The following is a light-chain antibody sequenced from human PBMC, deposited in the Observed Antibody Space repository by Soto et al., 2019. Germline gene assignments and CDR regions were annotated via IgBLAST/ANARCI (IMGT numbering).Light chain of an antibody. CDR3: QHYGSSLSIT. CDR1: QSVSSSY. CDR2: GAS. V-gene: IGKV3-20*01. Sequence: ESVLTQSPRTLSLSPGERATLSCRASQSVSSSYLAWYQQKPGQAPRLLIYGASSRATGIPNRFSGSGSGTDFTLTISRLEPEDFAVYYCQHYGSSLSITFGQETRLQIK. J-gene: IGKJ5*01.